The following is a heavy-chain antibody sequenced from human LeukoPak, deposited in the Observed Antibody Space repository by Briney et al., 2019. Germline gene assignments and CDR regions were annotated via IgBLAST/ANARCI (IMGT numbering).Heavy chain of an antibody. CDR2: IYYSGST. Sequence: PSETLSLTCTVSGVSIRYYYWSWIRQPPGKGLEWIGYIYYSGSTNYNPSLKSRVTISVDTSKNQFSLKLSSVTAADTAVYYCARLGYSGYDYAFDIWGQGTMVTVSS. J-gene: IGHJ3*02. V-gene: IGHV4-59*08. CDR1: GVSIRYYY. D-gene: IGHD5-12*01. CDR3: ARLGYSGYDYAFDI.